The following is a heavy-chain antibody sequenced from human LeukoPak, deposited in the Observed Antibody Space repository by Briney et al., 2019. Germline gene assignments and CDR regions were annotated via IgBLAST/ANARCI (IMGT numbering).Heavy chain of an antibody. D-gene: IGHD6-19*01. CDR1: GFTFDNYA. J-gene: IGHJ4*02. V-gene: IGHV3-9*01. Sequence: PGWSLRLSCAASGFTFDNYAMHWVRHTPGKGLEWVSGISWDSGSINYADSVKGRFTIPRDNAKNSLFLQMNSLRTEDTALYYCARDIFSVAGPDLDCWGQGTQVTVSS. CDR3: ARDIFSVAGPDLDC. CDR2: ISWDSGSI.